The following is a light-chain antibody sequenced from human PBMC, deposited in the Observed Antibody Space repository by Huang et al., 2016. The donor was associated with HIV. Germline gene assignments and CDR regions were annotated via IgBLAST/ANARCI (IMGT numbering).Light chain of an antibody. CDR1: QGISSY. CDR3: QQLNTYPLT. J-gene: IGKJ3*01. CDR2: AAS. Sequence: IQLTQSPSSLSASVGDRVTITCRASQGISSYLAWYLQKPGKAPKLLLYAASTLQSGVPSRFSGSGYGTDFTLTISSLQPEDFATYYCQQLNTYPLTFGPGTKVDIE. V-gene: IGKV1-9*01.